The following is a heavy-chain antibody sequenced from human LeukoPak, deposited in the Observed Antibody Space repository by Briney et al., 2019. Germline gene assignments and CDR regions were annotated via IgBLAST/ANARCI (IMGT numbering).Heavy chain of an antibody. V-gene: IGHV3-7*01. CDR2: IKQDGSQR. CDR3: ARLGDNSGYYDY. J-gene: IGHJ4*02. Sequence: PGGSLRLSCAASGSSISSFWMSWVRQAPGKGPEWVANIKQDGSQRHYVDSVKGRFTISRDNANNLLYLQMDSLRAEDTAVYYCARLGDNSGYYDYWGQGTLVTVSS. CDR1: GSSISSFW. D-gene: IGHD3-22*01.